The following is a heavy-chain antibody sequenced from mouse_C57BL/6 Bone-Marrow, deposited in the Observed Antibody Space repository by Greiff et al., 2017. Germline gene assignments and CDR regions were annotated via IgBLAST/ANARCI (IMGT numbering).Heavy chain of an antibody. J-gene: IGHJ2*01. Sequence: DVKLVESGPGLVKPSQSLSLTCSVTGYSITSGYYWNWIRQFPGNKLEWMGYISYDGSNNYNPSLKNRISITRDTSKNQFFLKLNSVTTEDTATYYCAREALTGLDYWGQGTTLTVSS. CDR1: GYSITSGYY. CDR2: ISYDGSN. CDR3: AREALTGLDY. V-gene: IGHV3-6*01. D-gene: IGHD4-1*01.